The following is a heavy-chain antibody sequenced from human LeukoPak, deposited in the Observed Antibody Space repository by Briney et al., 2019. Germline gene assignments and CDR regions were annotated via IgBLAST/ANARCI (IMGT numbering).Heavy chain of an antibody. CDR3: ARPVAARQGAWYFDL. D-gene: IGHD6-6*01. Sequence: GESLKISCKGSGYSFTSYWIGWVRQMPGKGLEWMGIIYPGDSDTRYSPSFQGQVTISADKSIGTAYLQWSSLKASDTAMYYCARPVAARQGAWYFDLWGRGTLVTVSS. J-gene: IGHJ2*01. CDR2: IYPGDSDT. CDR1: GYSFTSYW. V-gene: IGHV5-51*01.